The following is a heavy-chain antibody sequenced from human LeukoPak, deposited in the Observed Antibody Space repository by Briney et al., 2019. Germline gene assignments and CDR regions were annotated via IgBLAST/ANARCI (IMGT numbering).Heavy chain of an antibody. V-gene: IGHV3-74*01. Sequence: GGSLRLSCAASGFTFSSYWMHWVRQAPGEGPVWVSRINSDGGSTSYADSAKGRFTISRDKSKNTLYLQMNSLRREDTAVYYCARWEGYHFDYWGQGTLVTVSS. CDR3: ARWEGYHFDY. J-gene: IGHJ4*02. D-gene: IGHD1-26*01. CDR2: INSDGGST. CDR1: GFTFSSYW.